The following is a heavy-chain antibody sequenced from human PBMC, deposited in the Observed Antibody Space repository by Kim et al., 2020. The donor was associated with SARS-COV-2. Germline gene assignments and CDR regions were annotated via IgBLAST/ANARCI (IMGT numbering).Heavy chain of an antibody. CDR1: GFTFSSYA. V-gene: IGHV3-23*01. CDR2: ISGSGGST. D-gene: IGHD5-18*01. CDR3: AKDPWIQLWLSDYGMDV. Sequence: GGSLRLSCAASGFTFSSYAMSWVRQAPGKGLEWVSAISGSGGSTYYADSVKGRFTISRDNSKNTLYLQMNSLRAEDTAVYYCAKDPWIQLWLSDYGMDVWGQGTTVTVSS. J-gene: IGHJ6*02.